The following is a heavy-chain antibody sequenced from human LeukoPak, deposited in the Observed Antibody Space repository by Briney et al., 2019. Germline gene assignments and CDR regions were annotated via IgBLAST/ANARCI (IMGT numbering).Heavy chain of an antibody. V-gene: IGHV3-33*06. CDR2: IWYDGSNK. CDR3: AKDTAMVFTI. Sequence: PGGSLRLSCAASGFTFSSYGMHWVRQTPGKGLEWVAVIWYDGSNKYYADSVKGRFTISRDNSKNTLYLQMNSLRAEDTAVYYCAKDTAMVFTIWGQGTMVTVSS. D-gene: IGHD5-18*01. J-gene: IGHJ3*02. CDR1: GFTFSSYG.